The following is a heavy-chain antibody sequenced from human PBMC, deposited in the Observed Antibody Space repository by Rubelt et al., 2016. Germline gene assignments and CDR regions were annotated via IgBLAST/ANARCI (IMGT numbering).Heavy chain of an antibody. V-gene: IGHV3-15*01. Sequence: EVQLLESGGGLVKPGGSLRLSCAASGFTFSNARLSWVRQAPGKGLEWVGRIKRKTDGGTTDYAAPVKGRFTISRDDSKNTLYLQMNSLKTEDTAVYYCITQMATINWGQGTLVTVSS. CDR2: IKRKTDGGTT. CDR3: ITQMATIN. J-gene: IGHJ4*02. CDR1: GFTFSNAR. D-gene: IGHD5-24*01.